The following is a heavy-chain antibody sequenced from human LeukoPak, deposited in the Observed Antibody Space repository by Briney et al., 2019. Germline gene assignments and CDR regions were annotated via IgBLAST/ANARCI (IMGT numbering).Heavy chain of an antibody. CDR2: MNPNSGNT. D-gene: IGHD2-2*02. Sequence: ASVKVSCKASGYTFTSYDINWVRQATGQGLEWMGWMNPNSGNTGYAQKFQGRVTMTRNTSISTAYMELSSLRSEDTAVYYCAREDIVVVPAARPLYYGMDVWGQGTTVTVSS. CDR1: GYTFTSYD. J-gene: IGHJ6*02. V-gene: IGHV1-8*01. CDR3: AREDIVVVPAARPLYYGMDV.